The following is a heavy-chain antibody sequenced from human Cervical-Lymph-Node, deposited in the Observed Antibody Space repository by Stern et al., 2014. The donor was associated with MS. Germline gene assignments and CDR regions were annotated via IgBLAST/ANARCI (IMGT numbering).Heavy chain of an antibody. J-gene: IGHJ6*02. CDR1: GLTFGDFA. Sequence: EVQLVESGGVVVQPGGSLRLACAASGLTFGDFAMHWVRQAPGKGLEWVSLISWDGGSTYYADSVKGRFTISRDNSKDSLYLQMNSLRTEDTALYYCAKADEGSAYIDVWGRGTTVTVSS. D-gene: IGHD3-3*01. CDR2: ISWDGGST. V-gene: IGHV3-43*01. CDR3: AKADEGSAYIDV.